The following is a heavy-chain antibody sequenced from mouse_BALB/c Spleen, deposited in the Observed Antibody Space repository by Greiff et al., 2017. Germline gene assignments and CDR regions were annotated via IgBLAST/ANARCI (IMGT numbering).Heavy chain of an antibody. J-gene: IGHJ2*01. CDR3: ARHVEVPDYYGSSYDYFDY. D-gene: IGHD1-1*01. Sequence: EVKLVESGGGLVQPGGSLKLSCAASGFTFSSYTMSWVRQTPEKRLEWVAYISNGGGSTYYPDTVKGRFTISRDNAKNTLYLQMSSLKSEDTAMYYCARHVEVPDYYGSSYDYFDYWGQGTTLTVSS. CDR2: ISNGGGST. V-gene: IGHV5-12-2*01. CDR1: GFTFSSYT.